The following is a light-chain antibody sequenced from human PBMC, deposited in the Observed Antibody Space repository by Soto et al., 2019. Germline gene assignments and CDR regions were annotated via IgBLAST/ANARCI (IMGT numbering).Light chain of an antibody. CDR3: QQFSNWPYT. V-gene: IGKV3-15*01. CDR1: QSVSSN. J-gene: IGKJ2*01. Sequence: EIVMTQSPATLSVSPGERATLSCRASQSVSSNLAWYQQKPGQAPRLLIYGASTRATSFPARFSGSGSGTEFTLTISSLQSEDFAVYYCQQFSNWPYTFGQGTKLEIK. CDR2: GAS.